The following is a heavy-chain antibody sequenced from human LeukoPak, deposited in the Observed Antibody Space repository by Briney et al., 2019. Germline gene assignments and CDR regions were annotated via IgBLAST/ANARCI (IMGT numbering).Heavy chain of an antibody. J-gene: IGHJ6*03. CDR3: ARGLKRAPTLYYYYYYMDV. V-gene: IGHV4-34*01. Sequence: SSETLSLTCAVYGGPFSGYYWSWIRQPPGKGLEWIGEINHSGSTNYNPSLKSRVTISVDTSKNQFSLKLSSVTAADTAVYYCARGLKRAPTLYYYYYYMDVWGRGTTVTVSS. CDR2: INHSGST. CDR1: GGPFSGYY. D-gene: IGHD1-1*01.